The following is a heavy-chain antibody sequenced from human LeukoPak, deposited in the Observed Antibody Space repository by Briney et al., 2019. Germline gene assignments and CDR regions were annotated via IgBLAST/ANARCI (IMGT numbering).Heavy chain of an antibody. D-gene: IGHD6-19*01. J-gene: IGHJ6*02. CDR2: INPNSGGT. CDR1: GYTFTSYY. CDR3: ARDLSHIAVAGTSAYGMDV. V-gene: IGHV1-2*06. Sequence: GASVTVPCKASGYTFTSYYMHWVRQAPGQGLEWMGRINPNSGGTNYAQKFQGRVTMTRDTSISTAYMELSRLRSDDTAVYYCARDLSHIAVAGTSAYGMDVWGQGTTVTVSS.